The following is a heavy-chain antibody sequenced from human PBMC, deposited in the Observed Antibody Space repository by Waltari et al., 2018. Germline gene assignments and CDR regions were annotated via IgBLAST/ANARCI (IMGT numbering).Heavy chain of an antibody. CDR1: GAPFGTTA. Sequence: QVQLVQSGAEVKKPGPWVRFPAKALGAPFGTTATTWVHRPPGQGLEWRGRIIPIFGTANYAQKFQGRVTITADKSTSTAYMELSSLRSEDTAVYYCAGKRNDYGDYYDDYWGQGTLVTVSS. D-gene: IGHD4-17*01. CDR2: IIPIFGTA. V-gene: IGHV1-69*08. CDR3: AGKRNDYGDYYDDY. J-gene: IGHJ4*02.